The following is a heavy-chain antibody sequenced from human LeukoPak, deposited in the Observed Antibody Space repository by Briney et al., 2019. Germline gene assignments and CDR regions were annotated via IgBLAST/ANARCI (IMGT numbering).Heavy chain of an antibody. J-gene: IGHJ4*02. CDR1: GFTFSSYA. Sequence: GGSLRLSCAASGFTFSSYAMSWVRQAPGKGLEWVSAISGSGGSTCYADSVKGRFTISRDNSKNTLHLQMNSLRAEDTAVYYCAKGVTIFGVVSPNDYWGQGTLVTVSS. CDR3: AKGVTIFGVVSPNDY. CDR2: ISGSGGST. D-gene: IGHD3-3*01. V-gene: IGHV3-23*01.